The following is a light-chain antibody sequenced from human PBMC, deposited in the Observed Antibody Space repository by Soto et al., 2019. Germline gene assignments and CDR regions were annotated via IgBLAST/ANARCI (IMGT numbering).Light chain of an antibody. J-gene: IGKJ1*01. Sequence: DIVMTQSPDSLAVSLGERATINCNSSQSILYSSNNKNYLAWYQQKPGQPPKLLIYWASTRESGVPDRFSGSGSGTDFTLTISSLQTEDVAVYYCQQYYSPPWKFGQGTKVDIK. CDR3: QQYYSPPWK. CDR1: QSILYSSNNKNY. V-gene: IGKV4-1*01. CDR2: WAS.